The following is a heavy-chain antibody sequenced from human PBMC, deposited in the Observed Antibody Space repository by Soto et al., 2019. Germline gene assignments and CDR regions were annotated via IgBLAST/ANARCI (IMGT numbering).Heavy chain of an antibody. J-gene: IGHJ5*02. CDR2: INTDGSRA. CDR3: ARVKLGSYDWVAP. Sequence: EVQLVESGGDLVQPGGSLRLSCAASGFTFSNYWMHWVRQAPGKGLMWVSRINTDGSRATYADSVQGRFGISRENAKNTVYLQMNSLRAEDTAVYYCARVKLGSYDWVAPWGQGTLVTVSS. V-gene: IGHV3-74*01. D-gene: IGHD3-16*01. CDR1: GFTFSNYW.